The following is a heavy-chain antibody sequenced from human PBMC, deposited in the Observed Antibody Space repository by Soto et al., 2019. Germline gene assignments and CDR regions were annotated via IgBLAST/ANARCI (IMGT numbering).Heavy chain of an antibody. D-gene: IGHD4-17*01. CDR2: IYYSGST. CDR1: GGSISSYY. J-gene: IGHJ4*02. CDR3: AGGGTTVVDY. Sequence: QVQLQESGPGLVKPSETLSLTCTVSGGSISSYYWSWIRQHPGQGLEWLGYIYYSGSTNYNPSRKGRVTISVDTTKNQFSLKLSSVTAAGTAVYYCAGGGTTVVDYWGQGTLVTVSS. V-gene: IGHV4-59*01.